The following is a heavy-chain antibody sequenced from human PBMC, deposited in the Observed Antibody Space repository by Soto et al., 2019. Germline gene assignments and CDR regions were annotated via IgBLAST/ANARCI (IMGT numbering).Heavy chain of an antibody. CDR3: ARGRPWELYDY. J-gene: IGHJ4*02. D-gene: IGHD1-26*01. V-gene: IGHV4-59*01. CDR1: GVSISNYY. CDR2: IYYSGST. Sequence: SETLSLTCTVSGVSISNYYWSWIRQPPGKGLEWIGHIYYSGSTNYNPSLKSRVTISVDTSKNQFSLRLSSMTGADTAMYYCARGRPWELYDYWGQGALVTVSS.